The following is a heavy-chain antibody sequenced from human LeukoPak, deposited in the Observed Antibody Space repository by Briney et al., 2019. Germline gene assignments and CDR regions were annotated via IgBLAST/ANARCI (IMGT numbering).Heavy chain of an antibody. CDR3: ARDRDWYSFDS. CDR2: ISGSSGII. CDR1: GFTFNTYT. D-gene: IGHD6-19*01. Sequence: PGGSLRLSCAASGFTFNTYTMNWVRQAPGKGLEWVSYISGSSGIIDYADSVRGRFTISRDNAKNSLYLQMNSLRAEDTAVYYCARDRDWYSFDSWGQGTLVTVSS. V-gene: IGHV3-48*01. J-gene: IGHJ4*02.